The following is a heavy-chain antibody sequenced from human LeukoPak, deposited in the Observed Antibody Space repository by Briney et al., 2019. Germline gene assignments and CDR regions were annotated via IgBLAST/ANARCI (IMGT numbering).Heavy chain of an antibody. J-gene: IGHJ5*02. Sequence: SVKVSCKASGGTFSSYAISWVRQAPGQGLEWMGGIIPALGTTDYAQKFQGRLTITADESTSTAYMELIRLRSEDTAAYYCARVGTILTGFSFYNWLDPWGQGTLVTVSS. V-gene: IGHV1-69*13. CDR1: GGTFSSYA. D-gene: IGHD2-21*01. CDR3: ARVGTILTGFSFYNWLDP. CDR2: IIPALGTT.